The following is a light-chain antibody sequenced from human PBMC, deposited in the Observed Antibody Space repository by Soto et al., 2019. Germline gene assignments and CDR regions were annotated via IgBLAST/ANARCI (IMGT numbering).Light chain of an antibody. Sequence: EIVLTQSAATLSVSQGERATLTCRASQSVSSNLAWYQQKPGQAPRLLIYGASTRATGVPARFSGSGSGTEFTLTISSLQSEDFAVYYCQQYNNWPWTFGHGTKVDIK. J-gene: IGKJ1*01. CDR1: QSVSSN. CDR2: GAS. V-gene: IGKV3-15*01. CDR3: QQYNNWPWT.